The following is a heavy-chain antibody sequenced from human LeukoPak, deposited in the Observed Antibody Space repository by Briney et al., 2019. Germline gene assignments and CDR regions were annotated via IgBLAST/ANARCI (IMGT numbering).Heavy chain of an antibody. CDR1: GFTFSSYA. J-gene: IGHJ4*02. CDR3: ARDTAMVTKYFDY. CDR2: ISYDGSNK. Sequence: PWGSLRLSCAASGFTFSSYAMHWVRQAPGKGLEWVAVISYDGSNKYYADSVKGRFTISRDNSKNTLYLQMNSLRAEDTAVYYCARDTAMVTKYFDYWGQGTLVTVSS. V-gene: IGHV3-30-3*01. D-gene: IGHD5-18*01.